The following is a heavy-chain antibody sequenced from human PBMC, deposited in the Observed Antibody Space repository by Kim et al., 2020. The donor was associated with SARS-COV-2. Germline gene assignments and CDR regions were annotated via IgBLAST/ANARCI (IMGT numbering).Heavy chain of an antibody. CDR2: ISWDGGST. Sequence: GSLRLSCAASGFTFDDYAMHWVRQAPGKGLEWVALISWDGGSTYYADSVKGRFTISRDNSKNSLYLQMNRLRAEDTALYYCAKAPYYYGSGSADYYGMDVWGQETTVTFSS. CDR1: GFTFDDYA. D-gene: IGHD3-10*01. CDR3: AKAPYYYGSGSADYYGMDV. J-gene: IGHJ6*02. V-gene: IGHV3-43D*03.